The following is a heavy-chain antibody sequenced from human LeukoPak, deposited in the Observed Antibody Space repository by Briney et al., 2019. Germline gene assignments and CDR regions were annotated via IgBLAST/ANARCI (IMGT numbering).Heavy chain of an antibody. J-gene: IGHJ4*02. CDR1: GYTFINYY. Sequence: ASVKVSCKASGYTFINYYVHWVRQAPGQGLQWLGMINPSGGSTVYAQMLQGRLTMTTDMSTRTVYMELNSLTSEDTAVYYCARDRVVVPAATFGYWGQGTLVTVSS. CDR2: INPSGGST. V-gene: IGHV1-46*01. CDR3: ARDRVVVPAATFGY. D-gene: IGHD2-2*01.